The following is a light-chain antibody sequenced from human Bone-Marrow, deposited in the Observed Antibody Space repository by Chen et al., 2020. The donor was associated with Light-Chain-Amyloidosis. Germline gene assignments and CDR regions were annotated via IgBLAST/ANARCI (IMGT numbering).Light chain of an antibody. CDR3: SSYTVSSTWV. CDR1: RSDVGGYNF. Sequence: QSALTPPASVSGSPVQSITIPCTGSRSDVGGYNFVSWYQQLPGKAPKLLIYDVTNRPSGVSYRFSGSTSGNTASLTVSGLQAEDEADYYCSSYTVSSTWVFGGGTKLTVL. CDR2: DVT. V-gene: IGLV2-14*03. J-gene: IGLJ3*02.